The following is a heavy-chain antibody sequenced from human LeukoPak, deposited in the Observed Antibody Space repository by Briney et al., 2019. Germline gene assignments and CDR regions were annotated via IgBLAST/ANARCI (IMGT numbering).Heavy chain of an antibody. V-gene: IGHV3-30*04. CDR1: GFTFSSCA. J-gene: IGHJ6*02. D-gene: IGHD4-17*01. Sequence: PGGSLRLSCAASGFTFSSCAMHWVRQAPGKGLEWVAVISYDGSNKYYADSVKGRFTISRDNSKNTLYLQMNSLRAEDTAVYYCATTVKSYYYGMDVWGQGTTVTVSS. CDR3: ATTVKSYYYGMDV. CDR2: ISYDGSNK.